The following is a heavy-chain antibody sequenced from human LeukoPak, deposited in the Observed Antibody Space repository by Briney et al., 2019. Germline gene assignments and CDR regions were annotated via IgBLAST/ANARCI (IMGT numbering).Heavy chain of an antibody. V-gene: IGHV3-53*01. CDR1: GFTVSSNY. J-gene: IGHJ4*02. CDR3: ARTFLSGDGYKVGYFDY. CDR2: IYSSGST. D-gene: IGHD5-24*01. Sequence: GGSLRLSCAASGFTVSSNYMSWVRQAPGKGPEWVSLIYSSGSTYYTNSVKGRFTISRNNSQNTLYLQMNSLSAEDTAVYYCARTFLSGDGYKVGYFDYWGQGTLVTVSS.